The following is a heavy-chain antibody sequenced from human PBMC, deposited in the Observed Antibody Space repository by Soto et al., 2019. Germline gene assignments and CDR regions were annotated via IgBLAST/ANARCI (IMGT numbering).Heavy chain of an antibody. CDR2: IIPIFGTA. V-gene: IGHV1-69*01. Sequence: QVQLVQSGAEVKKPGSSVKVSCKASGGTFSSYAISWVRQAPGQGLEWMGGIIPIFGTANYAQKFQGRVTITADESTSTAYMELSSLRSEDTAVYYCARGREMATITTAGRGLAAFDIWGQGTMVTVSS. D-gene: IGHD5-12*01. CDR3: ARGREMATITTAGRGLAAFDI. CDR1: GGTFSSYA. J-gene: IGHJ3*02.